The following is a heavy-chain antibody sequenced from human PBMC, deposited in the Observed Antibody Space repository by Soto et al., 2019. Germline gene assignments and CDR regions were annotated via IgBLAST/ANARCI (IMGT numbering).Heavy chain of an antibody. CDR3: ARVNLPSTVPTSSFDY. J-gene: IGHJ4*02. CDR1: GFTFSSYA. V-gene: IGHV3-30-3*01. CDR2: ISYDGSNK. Sequence: QVQLVESGGGVVQPGRSLRLSCAASGFTFSSYAMHWVRQAPGKGLEWVAVISYDGSNKYYADSVKGRFTISRDNSKNXLYLQMNSLRAEDTAVYYCARVNLPSTVPTSSFDYWGQGTLVTVSS. D-gene: IGHD4-17*01.